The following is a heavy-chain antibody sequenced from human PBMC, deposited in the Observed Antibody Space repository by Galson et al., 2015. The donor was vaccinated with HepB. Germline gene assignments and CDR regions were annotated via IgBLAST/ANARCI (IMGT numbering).Heavy chain of an antibody. CDR3: ARDPYRTGWYYFDY. CDR1: GYTFTNYA. V-gene: IGHV1-3*01. Sequence: SVKVSCKASGYTFTNYAMHWVRQAPGQRLEWMGWINAGNGNTKYSQKFQGRVTFTRDTSASTAYMELSSLRSEDTAVYHCARDPYRTGWYYFDYWGQGTLVTVSS. D-gene: IGHD6-19*01. J-gene: IGHJ4*02. CDR2: INAGNGNT.